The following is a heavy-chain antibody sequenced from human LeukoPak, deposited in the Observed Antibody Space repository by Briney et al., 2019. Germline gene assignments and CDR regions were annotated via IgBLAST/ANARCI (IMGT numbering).Heavy chain of an antibody. Sequence: GESLEISCKGSGYSFTSYWIGWVRQMPGKGLEWMGIIYPGDSDTRYSPSFQGQVTISADKSISTAYLQWSSLKASDTAMYYCARSYYYDSSGYYYRDAFDIWGQGTMVTVSS. CDR1: GYSFTSYW. D-gene: IGHD3-22*01. CDR2: IYPGDSDT. CDR3: ARSYYYDSSGYYYRDAFDI. V-gene: IGHV5-51*01. J-gene: IGHJ3*02.